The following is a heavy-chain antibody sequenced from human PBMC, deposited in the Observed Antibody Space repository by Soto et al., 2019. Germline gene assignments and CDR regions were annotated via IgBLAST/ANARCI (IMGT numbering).Heavy chain of an antibody. CDR2: ISAYNTNT. Sequence: QVQLVQSGAEVKKPGASVKVSCKTSGYTFTSYHISWVRQAPGQGLEWMGWISAYNTNTNYAQKFQGKVTMTTDTLTTSAYMELRSLRSDDTAVYYCARDTPPTDYWGQGTLVTVSS. J-gene: IGHJ4*02. V-gene: IGHV1-18*01. CDR3: ARDTPPTDY. CDR1: GYTFTSYH.